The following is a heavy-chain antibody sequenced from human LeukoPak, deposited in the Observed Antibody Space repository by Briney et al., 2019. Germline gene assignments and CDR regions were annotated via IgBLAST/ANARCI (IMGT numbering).Heavy chain of an antibody. D-gene: IGHD3-16*01. CDR1: GFVFSIYT. V-gene: IGHV3-64D*06. CDR3: VKDFGRVRGTPDS. J-gene: IGHJ4*02. CDR2: ISGSGNGFSI. Sequence: AGGSLRLSCSASGFVFSIYTIYWVRQTPGKGPEYVSTISGSGNGFSIYYADSVKGRFTISRDDSKSILYLQMNGLRSEDTAVYYCVKDFGRVRGTPDSWGQGTLVTVSS.